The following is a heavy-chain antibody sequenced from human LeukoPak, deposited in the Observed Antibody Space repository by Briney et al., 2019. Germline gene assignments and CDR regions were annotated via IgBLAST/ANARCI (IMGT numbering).Heavy chain of an antibody. J-gene: IGHJ6*02. CDR3: ARLRFLEWLLSRYYYGMDV. V-gene: IGHV4-34*01. D-gene: IGHD3-3*01. CDR1: GGSFSGYY. Sequence: SETLSLTCAVYGGSFSGYYWSWIRQPPGKGLEWIGEINHSGSTNYNPSLKSRVTILVDTSKNQFSLKLSSVIAADTAVYYCARLRFLEWLLSRYYYGMDVWGQGTTVTVSS. CDR2: INHSGST.